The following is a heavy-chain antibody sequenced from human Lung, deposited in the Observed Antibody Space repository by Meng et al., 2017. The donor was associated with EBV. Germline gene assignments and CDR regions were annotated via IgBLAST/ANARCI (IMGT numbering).Heavy chain of an antibody. V-gene: IGHV4-31*01. CDR2: IYYSGST. J-gene: IGHJ5*02. CDR3: ARVVAGRYNWFDP. D-gene: IGHD6-6*01. Sequence: GLVEGAVPGMVKPWGHLFLRCACDGGLISSSGNELSWILQHPGKGLEWIGYIYYSGSTSYNPSLKSLVTISVDTYKTQFSLKLSSVTAADTAVYYCARVVAGRYNWFDPWGQGTLVTVSS. CDR1: GGLISSSGNE.